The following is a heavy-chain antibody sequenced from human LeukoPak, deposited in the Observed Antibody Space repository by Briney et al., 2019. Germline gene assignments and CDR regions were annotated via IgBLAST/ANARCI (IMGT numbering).Heavy chain of an antibody. Sequence: GGSLRPSCAASGFTFSSYSMNWVRQAPGKGLEWVSSISSSSSYIYYADSVKGRFTISRDNAKNSLYLQMNSLRAEDTAVYYCARARYSSKTLDYWGQGTLVTVSS. V-gene: IGHV3-21*01. CDR2: ISSSSSYI. D-gene: IGHD6-13*01. CDR3: ARARYSSKTLDY. CDR1: GFTFSSYS. J-gene: IGHJ4*02.